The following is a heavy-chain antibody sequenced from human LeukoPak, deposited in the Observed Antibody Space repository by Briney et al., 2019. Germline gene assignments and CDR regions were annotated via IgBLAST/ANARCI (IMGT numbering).Heavy chain of an antibody. J-gene: IGHJ4*02. D-gene: IGHD3-10*01. Sequence: SQTLSLTCTVSGGSISSGGYYWSWIRQHPGKGLEWIGYIYYSGSTYYNPSLKSRVTISVDTSKNQFSLKLSSVTAADTAVYYCATPSEGSGSQFDYWGQGTLVTVSS. CDR2: IYYSGST. V-gene: IGHV4-31*03. CDR1: GGSISSGGYY. CDR3: ATPSEGSGSQFDY.